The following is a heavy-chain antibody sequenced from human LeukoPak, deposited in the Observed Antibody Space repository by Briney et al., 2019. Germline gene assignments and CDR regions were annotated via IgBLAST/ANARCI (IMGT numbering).Heavy chain of an antibody. CDR1: GGSISSYY. CDR3: ASWSGYDYTFDY. Sequence: SETLSLTCTVSGGSISSYYWSWIRQPPGKGLEWIGYIYYSGSTNYNPSLKSRVTISVDTSKNQFSLKLSSVTAADTAVYYCASWSGYDYTFDYWGQGTLVTVSS. V-gene: IGHV4-59*08. CDR2: IYYSGST. J-gene: IGHJ4*02. D-gene: IGHD5-12*01.